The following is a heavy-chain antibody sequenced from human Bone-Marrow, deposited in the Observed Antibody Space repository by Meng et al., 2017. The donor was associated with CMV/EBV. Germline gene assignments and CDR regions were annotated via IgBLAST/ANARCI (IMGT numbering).Heavy chain of an antibody. D-gene: IGHD3-22*01. CDR2: INPSGGST. CDR3: ARVLAFGSSGYYRPDAFDI. V-gene: IGHV1-46*01. CDR1: GYTFTGYY. Sequence: ASVKVSCKASGYTFTGYYMHWVRQAPGQGLEWMGWINPSGGSTSYAQKFQGRVTMTRDTSTSTVYMELSSLRSEDTAVYYCARVLAFGSSGYYRPDAFDIWGQGTMVTVSS. J-gene: IGHJ3*02.